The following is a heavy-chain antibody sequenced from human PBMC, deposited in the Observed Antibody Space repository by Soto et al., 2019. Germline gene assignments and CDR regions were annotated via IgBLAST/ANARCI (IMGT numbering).Heavy chain of an antibody. CDR2: IIPIFGTA. CDR1: GGTFSSYS. D-gene: IGHD2-15*01. CDR3: ASSVVVVVWGYYYYGMDV. J-gene: IGHJ6*02. Sequence: ASVKVSCKASGGTFSSYSISWVLEAPGQGLEWMGGIIPIFGTANYAQKFQGRVTITADESTSTANMELSSLRSEDTAVYYCASSVVVVVWGYYYYGMDVWGQGTTVTVSS. V-gene: IGHV1-69*13.